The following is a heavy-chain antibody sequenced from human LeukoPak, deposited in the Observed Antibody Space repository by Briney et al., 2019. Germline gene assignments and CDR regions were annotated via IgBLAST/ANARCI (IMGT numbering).Heavy chain of an antibody. CDR2: IKSDGSEK. D-gene: IGHD3-16*01. CDR3: VRALGSPTADR. Sequence: GGSLRLSCAASGFPFTNNWMSWVRQAPGKGLEWVADIKSDGSEKYYVDSVEGRFTISRDNAKNTVSLQMDSLRGEDTAVYYCVRALGSPTADRWGQGTLVTVSS. CDR1: GFPFTNNW. J-gene: IGHJ5*02. V-gene: IGHV3-7*01.